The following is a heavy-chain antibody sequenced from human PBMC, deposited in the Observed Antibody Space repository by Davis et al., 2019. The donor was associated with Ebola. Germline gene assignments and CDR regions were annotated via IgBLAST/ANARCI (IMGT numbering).Heavy chain of an antibody. CDR3: AKDKGCSGGSCYYYYYGMDV. D-gene: IGHD2-15*01. J-gene: IGHJ6*02. CDR1: GFTFSSYW. CDR2: IKSDGSST. Sequence: LSLTCAASGFTFSSYWMHWVHQTPGKGLVWVSGIKSDGSSTTYADSVKGRFTISRDNSKNTLYLQMNSLRAEDTAVYYCAKDKGCSGGSCYYYYYGMDVWGQGTTVTVSS. V-gene: IGHV3-74*01.